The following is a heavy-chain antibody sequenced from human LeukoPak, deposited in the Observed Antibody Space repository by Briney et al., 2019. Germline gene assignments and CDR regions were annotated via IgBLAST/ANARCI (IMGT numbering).Heavy chain of an antibody. CDR1: GGTFSSYA. CDR3: AVYDILTGSASSGWFDP. CDR2: IIPIFGTA. V-gene: IGHV1-69*05. Sequence: ASVKVSCKASGGTFSSYAISWVRQAPGQGLEWMGGIIPIFGTANYAQKFQGRVTITTDESTSTAYMELSSLRSEDTAVYYCAVYDILTGSASSGWFDPWGQGTLVTVSS. D-gene: IGHD3-9*01. J-gene: IGHJ5*02.